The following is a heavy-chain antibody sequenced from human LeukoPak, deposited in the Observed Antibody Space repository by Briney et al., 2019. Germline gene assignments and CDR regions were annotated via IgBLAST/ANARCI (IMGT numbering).Heavy chain of an antibody. D-gene: IGHD6-6*01. J-gene: IGHJ3*02. CDR1: GYTFTSYD. CDR2: KNPNSGNT. CDR3: ARKKGIAARHDAFDI. Sequence: ASVKVSCKASGYTFTSYDINWVRQATGQGLEWMGWKNPNSGNTGYAQKFQGRVTITRNTSISTAYMELSSLRSEDTAVYYCARKKGIAARHDAFDIWGQGTTVTVSS. V-gene: IGHV1-8*03.